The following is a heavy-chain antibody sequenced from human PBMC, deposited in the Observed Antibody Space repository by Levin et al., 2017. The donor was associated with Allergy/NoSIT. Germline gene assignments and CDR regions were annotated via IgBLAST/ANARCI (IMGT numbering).Heavy chain of an antibody. CDR2: ISSSSSTI. V-gene: IGHV3-48*01. D-gene: IGHD3-10*01. CDR3: ARGNTMVQGLILNILDY. Sequence: GGSLRLSCAASGFTFSSYTMNWVRQVPGKGLEWVSYISSSSSTIYYADSVKGRFTISRDNAKSSLYLQMNSLRAQDTAVYYCARGNTMVQGLILNILDYWGQGTLVTVSS. CDR1: GFTFSSYT. J-gene: IGHJ4*02.